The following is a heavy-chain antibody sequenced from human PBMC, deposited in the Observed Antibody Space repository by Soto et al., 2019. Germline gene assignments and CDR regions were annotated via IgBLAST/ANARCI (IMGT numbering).Heavy chain of an antibody. CDR2: IIPIFGTA. V-gene: IGHV1-69*13. Sequence: SVKASCKASGGTFSSYAISWVLQAPGQGLEWMGGIIPIFGTANYAQKFQGRVTITADESTSTAYMELSSLRSEDTAVYYCARVGSMVRGAADYYYYGMDVWGQGTTVTVSS. CDR1: GGTFSSYA. CDR3: ARVGSMVRGAADYYYYGMDV. J-gene: IGHJ6*02. D-gene: IGHD3-10*01.